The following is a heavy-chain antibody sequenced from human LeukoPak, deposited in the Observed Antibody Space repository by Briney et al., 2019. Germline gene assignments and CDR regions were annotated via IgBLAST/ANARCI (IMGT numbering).Heavy chain of an antibody. D-gene: IGHD4-23*01. CDR1: GFTFSSYG. Sequence: PGRSLRLSCAASGFTFSSYGMHWVRQAPGKGLEWVAVIWYDGSNKYYADSVKGRFTISRDNSKNTLYLQMNSLRAEDTAVYYCARDSGTTVGYFDYWGQGTLVTVSS. J-gene: IGHJ4*02. CDR3: ARDSGTTVGYFDY. CDR2: IWYDGSNK. V-gene: IGHV3-33*01.